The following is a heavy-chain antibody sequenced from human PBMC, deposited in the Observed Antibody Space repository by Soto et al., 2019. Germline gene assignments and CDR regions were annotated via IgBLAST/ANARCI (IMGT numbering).Heavy chain of an antibody. Sequence: QVQLVESGGGVVQPGRSLRLSCAASGFTFSSYVMHWVRQAPGKGLEWVALMSYDGSRRYYAESAKGRFTISRDNSKNTLFLQMNSLRTDDTAIYYCARDSMFSGYANWYFDLWGRGTLATVSS. CDR3: ARDSMFSGYANWYFDL. CDR1: GFTFSSYV. CDR2: MSYDGSRR. V-gene: IGHV3-30-3*01. D-gene: IGHD3-22*01. J-gene: IGHJ2*01.